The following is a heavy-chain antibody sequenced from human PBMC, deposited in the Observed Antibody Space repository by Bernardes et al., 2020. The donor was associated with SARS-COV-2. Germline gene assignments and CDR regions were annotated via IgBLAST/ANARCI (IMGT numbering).Heavy chain of an antibody. D-gene: IGHD3-9*01. CDR1: GGFISGYY. CDR2: TSHRGST. CDR3: ARTLGMTGPDY. Sequence: SEPLSLICSVSGGFISGYYGSWIRLPPGKGLEWIGYTSHRGSTKYSPSLESRVTISVDTSKNQFSLRLTSVTAADTAIYFCARTLGMTGPDYWGQGTLVTVSS. J-gene: IGHJ4*02. V-gene: IGHV4-59*08.